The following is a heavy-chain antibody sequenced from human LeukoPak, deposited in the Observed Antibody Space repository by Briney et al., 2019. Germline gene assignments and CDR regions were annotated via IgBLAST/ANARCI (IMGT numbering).Heavy chain of an antibody. CDR1: GGSISSSGYY. J-gene: IGHJ4*02. Sequence: SETLSLTCTVSGGSISSSGYYWGWIRQPPGKGLEWIGSIYYSGNTYYNASLKSRVTIPVDTSKNQFSLKLSSVTAADTAVYYCARQGGYSYRILDYWGQGTLVTVSS. D-gene: IGHD5-18*01. CDR2: IYYSGNT. V-gene: IGHV4-39*01. CDR3: ARQGGYSYRILDY.